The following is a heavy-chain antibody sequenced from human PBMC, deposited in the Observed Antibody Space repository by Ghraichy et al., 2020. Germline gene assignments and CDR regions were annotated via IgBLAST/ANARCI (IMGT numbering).Heavy chain of an antibody. D-gene: IGHD5-12*01. V-gene: IGHV4-34*01. CDR1: GGSFSGYY. CDR3: ARGSGYEEGDDY. Sequence: SETLSLTCAVYGGSFSGYYWSWIRQPPGKGLEWIGEINHSGSTNYNPSLKSRVTISVDTSKNQFSLKLSSVTAADTAVYYCARGSGYEEGDDYWGQGTLVTVSS. J-gene: IGHJ4*02. CDR2: INHSGST.